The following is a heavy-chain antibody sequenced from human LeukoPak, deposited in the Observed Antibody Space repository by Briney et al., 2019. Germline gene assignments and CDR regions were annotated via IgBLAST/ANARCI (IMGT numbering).Heavy chain of an antibody. V-gene: IGHV3-15*01. CDR2: IQTITDGGTT. J-gene: IGHJ4*02. CDR3: TSTLGC. CDR1: GFTFRDVW. D-gene: IGHD3-16*01. Sequence: GGSLRLSCTASGFTFRDVWMTWVRQAPGKGLEWVGRIQTITDGGTTDYAAFVRGRFTISRDDSKNTLYLQMNSLKTEDTAVYYCTSTLGCWGQGTLVTVSS.